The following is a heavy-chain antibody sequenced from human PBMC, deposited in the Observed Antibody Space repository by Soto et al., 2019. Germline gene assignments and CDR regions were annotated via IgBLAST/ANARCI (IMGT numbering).Heavy chain of an antibody. V-gene: IGHV3-23*01. D-gene: IGHD6-19*01. CDR3: GKFFVETGSNRGWPWSFHY. Sequence: EVQLLESGGGLVQPGRSLRLSCAASGFTFSNYAMSWVRQAPGQGLDWVSAISGSGGTTYYADSVKGRFTISSDNSKNTLFLQMNRLRAEAAALYYCGKFFVETGSNRGWPWSFHYWGQGTLVTVSS. J-gene: IGHJ4*02. CDR2: ISGSGGTT. CDR1: GFTFSNYA.